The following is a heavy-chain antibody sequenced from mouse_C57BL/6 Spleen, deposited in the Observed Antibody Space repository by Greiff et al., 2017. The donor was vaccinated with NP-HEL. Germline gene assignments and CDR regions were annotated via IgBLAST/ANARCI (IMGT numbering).Heavy chain of an antibody. J-gene: IGHJ1*03. V-gene: IGHV5-12*01. D-gene: IGHD2-5*01. CDR1: GFTFSDYY. CDR2: ISNGGGST. CDR3: ARHRYSNYGAWYFDV. Sequence: EVMLVESGGGLVQPGGSLKLSCAASGFTFSDYYMYWVRQTPEKRLEWVAYISNGGGSTYYPDTVKGRFTISRDNAKNTLYLQMSRLKSEDTAMYYCARHRYSNYGAWYFDVWGTGTTVTVSS.